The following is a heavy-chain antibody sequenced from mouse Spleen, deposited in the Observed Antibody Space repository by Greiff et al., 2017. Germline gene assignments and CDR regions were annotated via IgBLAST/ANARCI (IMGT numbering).Heavy chain of an antibody. CDR1: GYTFTSYW. Sequence: QVQLQQPGAELVKPGASVKMSCKASGYTFTSYWITWVKQRPGQGLEWIGDIYPGSGSTNYNEKFKSKATLTVDTSSSTAYMQLSSLTSEDSAVYYCARGYDGRGYAMDYWGQGTSVTVSS. CDR2: IYPGSGST. J-gene: IGHJ4*01. V-gene: IGHV1-55*01. CDR3: ARGYDGRGYAMDY. D-gene: IGHD2-3*01.